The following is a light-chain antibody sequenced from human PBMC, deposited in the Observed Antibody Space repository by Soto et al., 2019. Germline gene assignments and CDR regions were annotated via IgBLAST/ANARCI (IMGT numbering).Light chain of an antibody. CDR2: EGS. CDR3: CSYAGSGTWV. Sequence: QSALTQPASVSGSPGQSITISCTGTSSDVGSYNLVSWCQQHPGKAPKLMIYEGSKRPSGVSNRFSGSKSGNTASLTISGRQAEDEADYYCCSYAGSGTWVFGGGTKVTVL. J-gene: IGLJ3*02. CDR1: SSDVGSYNL. V-gene: IGLV2-23*01.